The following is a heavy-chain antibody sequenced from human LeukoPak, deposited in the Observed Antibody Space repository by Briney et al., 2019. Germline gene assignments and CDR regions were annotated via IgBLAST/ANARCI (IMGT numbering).Heavy chain of an antibody. CDR1: GGSISSSNW. CDR2: IYHSGST. Sequence: SETLSLTCAVSGGSISSSNWWSWVRQPPGKGLEWIGEIYHSGSTNYNPSLKSRVTISVDKSKNQFSLKLSSVTAADTAVYYCARAGLAYSGSYNYNWFDPWGQGTLVTVSS. D-gene: IGHD1-26*01. V-gene: IGHV4-4*02. J-gene: IGHJ5*02. CDR3: ARAGLAYSGSYNYNWFDP.